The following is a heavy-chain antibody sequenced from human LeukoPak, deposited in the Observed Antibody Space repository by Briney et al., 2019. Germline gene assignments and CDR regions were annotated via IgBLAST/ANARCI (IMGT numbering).Heavy chain of an antibody. D-gene: IGHD6-13*01. CDR3: ARKQQLKAFDI. J-gene: IGHJ3*02. CDR1: GGSFSGYY. CDR2: IYTSGST. Sequence: PSETLSLTCAVYGGSFSGYYWSWIRQPPGKGLEWIGRIYTSGSTNYNPSLKSRVTISVDTSKNQFSLKLSSVTAADTAVYYCARKQQLKAFDIWGQGTMVTVSS. V-gene: IGHV4-59*10.